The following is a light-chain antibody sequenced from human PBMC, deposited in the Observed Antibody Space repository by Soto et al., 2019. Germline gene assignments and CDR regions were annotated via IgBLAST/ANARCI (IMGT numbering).Light chain of an antibody. Sequence: SYELTQPPSVSVAPGKTARITCGGNNIGSESVHWYQQKPGQAPVLVIYYDSDRPSGIPERFSGSNSGNTATLTISRVEAGDEADYYCQVWDSSSDPYVVFGGGTKLTVL. V-gene: IGLV3-21*04. J-gene: IGLJ2*01. CDR3: QVWDSSSDPYVV. CDR1: NIGSES. CDR2: YDS.